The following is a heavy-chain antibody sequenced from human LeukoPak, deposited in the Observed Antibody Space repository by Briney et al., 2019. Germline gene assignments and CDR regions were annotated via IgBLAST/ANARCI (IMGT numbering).Heavy chain of an antibody. CDR2: ISAYNGNT. Sequence: ASVKVSCKASGCTFTSYGISWVRQAPGQGLEWLGWISAYNGNTNYAQKLQGRVTMTTDTSTSTAYMELRSLRSDDTAVYSCARNDYGDYVLYFDYWGQGTLVTVSS. D-gene: IGHD4-17*01. CDR1: GCTFTSYG. V-gene: IGHV1-18*04. CDR3: ARNDYGDYVLYFDY. J-gene: IGHJ4*02.